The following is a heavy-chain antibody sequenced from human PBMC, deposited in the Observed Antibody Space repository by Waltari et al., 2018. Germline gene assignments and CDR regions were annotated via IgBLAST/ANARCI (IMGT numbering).Heavy chain of an antibody. J-gene: IGHJ4*02. Sequence: QVQLVQSGAEVKKPGASVKVSCKASGYTFTDFFIHWVRQAPGQGLEWMGRINPNSGETSYAQRFQGRVTMTGDTSINTAYMEFAGLRSDDTAIYYCARSGGGTTTFGVAEWGQGSLVTVSS. D-gene: IGHD3-3*01. V-gene: IGHV1-2*06. CDR1: GYTFTDFF. CDR3: ARSGGGTTTFGVAE. CDR2: INPNSGET.